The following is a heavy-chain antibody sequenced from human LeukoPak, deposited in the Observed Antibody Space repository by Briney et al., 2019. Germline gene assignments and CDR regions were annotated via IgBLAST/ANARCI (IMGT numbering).Heavy chain of an antibody. CDR1: GGSFCGYY. Sequence: SETLSLTCAVYGGSFCGYYWSWIPHPPGKGLEWIGEINHSGSTNYNPSLKSRVTISVDTSKKQFSLKLSSVTAADTAVYYCARTITMTYYDILTGHYRYFDYWGQGTLVTVSS. CDR3: ARTITMTYYDILTGHYRYFDY. D-gene: IGHD3-9*01. V-gene: IGHV4-34*01. CDR2: INHSGST. J-gene: IGHJ4*02.